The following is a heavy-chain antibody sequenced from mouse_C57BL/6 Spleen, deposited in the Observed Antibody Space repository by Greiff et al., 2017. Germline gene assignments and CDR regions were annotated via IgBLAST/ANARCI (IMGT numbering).Heavy chain of an antibody. D-gene: IGHD2-4*01. V-gene: IGHV1-26*01. CDR2: INPNNGGT. Sequence: VQLQQSGPELVKPGASVKISCKASGYTFTDYYMNWVKQSHGKSLEWIGDINPNNGGTSYNQKFKGKATLTVDKSSSTAYMELRSLTSEDSAVYYCARVWGLRGRPYHYFDYWGQGTTLTVSS. CDR1: GYTFTDYY. J-gene: IGHJ2*01. CDR3: ARVWGLRGRPYHYFDY.